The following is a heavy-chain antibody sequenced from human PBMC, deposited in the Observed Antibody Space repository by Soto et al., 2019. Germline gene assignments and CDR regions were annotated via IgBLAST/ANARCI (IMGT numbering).Heavy chain of an antibody. J-gene: IGHJ3*02. Sequence: GASVKVSCKASGYTFTDYYMHWVRQAPGQGLEWMGWINPNSGGTNYAQKFQGRVTMTRDTSISTAYMELRSLRSDDTAVYYCARDRITMIVVVTDAFDIWGQGTMVTVSS. V-gene: IGHV1-2*02. CDR3: ARDRITMIVVVTDAFDI. CDR1: GYTFTDYY. D-gene: IGHD3-22*01. CDR2: INPNSGGT.